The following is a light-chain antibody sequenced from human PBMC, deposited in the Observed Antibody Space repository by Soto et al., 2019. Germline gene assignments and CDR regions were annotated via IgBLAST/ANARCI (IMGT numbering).Light chain of an antibody. CDR3: QQAHSFPYT. J-gene: IGKJ2*01. CDR2: DAS. Sequence: DIQMTQSPSTLSASVGDRVTITCRASQSISSWLAWYQQKPGKAPKILIYDASSLESGVPSRFSGSGSGTDFTLTMTSLQPDDCATYYCQQAHSFPYTFGQGTKLRI. CDR1: QSISSW. V-gene: IGKV1-5*01.